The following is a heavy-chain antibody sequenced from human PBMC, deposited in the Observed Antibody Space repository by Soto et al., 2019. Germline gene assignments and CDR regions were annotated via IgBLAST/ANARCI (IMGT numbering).Heavy chain of an antibody. CDR1: GESVSRNSAA. J-gene: IGHJ6*03. CDR2: TYYRSKWYN. CDR3: ARWGWDSSGWSLDYYYYMDV. V-gene: IGHV6-1*01. Sequence: SHTLSLTCAISGESVSRNSAAWTWIRQSPSRGLEWLGRTYYRSKWYNDYAVSVKSRITINPDTSKNQFSLQLNSVTPEDTAVYYCARWGWDSSGWSLDYYYYMDVWGKGTTVTVSS. D-gene: IGHD6-19*01.